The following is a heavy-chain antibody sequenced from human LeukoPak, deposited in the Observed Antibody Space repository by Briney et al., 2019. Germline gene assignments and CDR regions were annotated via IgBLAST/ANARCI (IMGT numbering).Heavy chain of an antibody. J-gene: IGHJ4*02. D-gene: IGHD3-10*01. CDR3: ARGLVWFGELHNFDS. CDR1: GFTFSSYW. CDR2: INSDGSST. Sequence: GGSLRLSCAASGFTFSSYWMHWVRQAPGKGLVWVSRINSDGSSTTYADSVKGRFTISRDNAENTLYLQMNSLRAEDTAVYYCARGLVWFGELHNFDSWGQGTLVTVSS. V-gene: IGHV3-74*01.